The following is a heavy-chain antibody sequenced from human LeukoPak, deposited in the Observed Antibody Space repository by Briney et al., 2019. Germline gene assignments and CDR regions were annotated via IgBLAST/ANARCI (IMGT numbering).Heavy chain of an antibody. CDR1: GFTFSNYW. V-gene: IGHV3-74*01. D-gene: IGHD6-13*01. Sequence: GGSLRLSCAASGFTFSNYWMHWVRQAPGKGLVWVSGTNNDGRSTRYADSVKGRFTISRDNAKNTLYLQMNSLRAEDTAVYYCARGGPYSSSSWDYWGQGTLVTVSS. CDR2: TNNDGRST. J-gene: IGHJ4*02. CDR3: ARGGPYSSSSWDY.